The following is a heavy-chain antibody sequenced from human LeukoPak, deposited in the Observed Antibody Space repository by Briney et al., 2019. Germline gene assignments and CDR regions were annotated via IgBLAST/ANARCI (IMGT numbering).Heavy chain of an antibody. Sequence: SGGSLRLSCAASGFTLSSYAMSWVRQAPGKGLEWVSSISGNGGSPYYADSVKGRFTISRDNSKNTLHLQMNSLGAEATAEYYCAQGSLLWDWGKGTLVTVSS. CDR2: ISGNGGSP. D-gene: IGHD3-10*01. J-gene: IGHJ4*02. CDR3: AQGSLLWD. V-gene: IGHV3-23*01. CDR1: GFTLSSYA.